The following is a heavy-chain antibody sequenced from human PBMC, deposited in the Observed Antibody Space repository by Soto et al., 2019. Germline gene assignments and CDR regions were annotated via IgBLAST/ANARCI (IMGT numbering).Heavy chain of an antibody. V-gene: IGHV1-18*01. J-gene: IGHJ5*02. Sequence: ASVKVSCKASGGTFSSYAISWVRQAPGQGLEWMGGIIAYNGNTNYAQKLQGRVTMTTDTSTSTAYMELRSLRSDDTAVYYCARGAFVVVTATETFDPWGQGTLVTVSS. CDR3: ARGAFVVVTATETFDP. D-gene: IGHD2-21*02. CDR2: IIAYNGNT. CDR1: GGTFSSYA.